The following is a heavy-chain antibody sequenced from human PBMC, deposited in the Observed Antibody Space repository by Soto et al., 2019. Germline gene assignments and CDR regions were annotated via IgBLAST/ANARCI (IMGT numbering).Heavy chain of an antibody. CDR3: ARHKRRGSGWSITWFDY. CDR2: IYYSGST. V-gene: IGHV4-59*08. J-gene: IGHJ4*02. CDR1: GGSISSYY. D-gene: IGHD6-19*01. Sequence: SETLSLTCTVSGGSISSYYWSWIRQAPGKGLEWIGYIYYSGSTNYNPSLKSRVTISVDTSKNHFSLKLSSVTAADTAVYYCARHKRRGSGWSITWFDYWGQGTLVTVSS.